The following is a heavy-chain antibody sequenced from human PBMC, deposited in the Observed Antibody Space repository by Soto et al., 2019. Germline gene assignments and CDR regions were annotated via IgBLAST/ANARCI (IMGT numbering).Heavy chain of an antibody. CDR1: GFTFDDYA. CDR2: ISWNSGSI. Sequence: EVQLVESGGGLVQPGRSLRLSCAASGFTFDDYAMHWVRQAPGKGLEWVSGISWNSGSIGYADSVKGRFTISRDNAKNSLYLQMNSLRAEDTALYYCAKGGAGAFRSGWFDPWGQGTLVTVSS. D-gene: IGHD3-3*01. V-gene: IGHV3-9*01. CDR3: AKGGAGAFRSGWFDP. J-gene: IGHJ5*02.